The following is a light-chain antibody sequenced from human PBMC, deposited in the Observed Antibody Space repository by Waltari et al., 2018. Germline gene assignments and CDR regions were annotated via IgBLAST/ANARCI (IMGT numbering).Light chain of an antibody. Sequence: QSVLAQPPPASGTPGQRITIPCPGSNSNIGSNTVNWYQQFPGTAPRLPIYSNNQRPSGVPDRFSASKSGSSAALAIYGLHSEDEADYYCSTWDDRLTGVVFGGGTKVTVL. J-gene: IGLJ2*01. CDR3: STWDDRLTGVV. V-gene: IGLV1-44*01. CDR2: SNN. CDR1: NSNIGSNT.